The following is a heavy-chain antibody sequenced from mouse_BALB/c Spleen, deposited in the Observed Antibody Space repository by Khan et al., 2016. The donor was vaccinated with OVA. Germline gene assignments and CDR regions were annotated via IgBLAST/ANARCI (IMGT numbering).Heavy chain of an antibody. Sequence: EVQLVETGPGLVKPSQSLSLTCTVTGYSITSGYGWNWIRQFPGNQLEWMGYISYSGSTNYNQSLKSRISINRDTSKNQFYLQLNSVTTEETSTYYCARTARIKYWGQGTTLTVSS. CDR1: GYSITSGYG. CDR3: ARTARIKY. J-gene: IGHJ2*01. D-gene: IGHD1-2*01. CDR2: ISYSGST. V-gene: IGHV3-1*02.